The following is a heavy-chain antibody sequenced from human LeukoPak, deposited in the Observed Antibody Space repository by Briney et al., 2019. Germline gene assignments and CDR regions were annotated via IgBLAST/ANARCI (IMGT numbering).Heavy chain of an antibody. J-gene: IGHJ4*02. CDR1: GFTFSSYS. CDR3: APGGYSYGPDY. CDR2: ISSSSSTI. Sequence: GGSLRLSCAASGFTFSSYSMNWVRQAPGKGLEWVSYISSSSSTIYYADSVKGRFTISRDNSKNTLYLQMNSLRAEDTAVYYCAPGGYSYGPDYWGQGTLVTVSS. V-gene: IGHV3-48*01. D-gene: IGHD5-18*01.